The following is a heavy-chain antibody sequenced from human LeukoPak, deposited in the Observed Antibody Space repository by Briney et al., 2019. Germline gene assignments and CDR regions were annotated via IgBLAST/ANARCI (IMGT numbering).Heavy chain of an antibody. Sequence: GGSLRLSCAASGFTFDDYGMSWVRQAPGKWLEWVSGINWNGGSTGYADSVKGRFTISRDNAKNSLYLQMNSLRAEDTALYYCARDSVLLIYYYYYMDVWGKGTTVTVSS. CDR2: INWNGGST. J-gene: IGHJ6*03. CDR1: GFTFDDYG. CDR3: ARDSVLLIYYYYYMDV. V-gene: IGHV3-20*04. D-gene: IGHD3-10*01.